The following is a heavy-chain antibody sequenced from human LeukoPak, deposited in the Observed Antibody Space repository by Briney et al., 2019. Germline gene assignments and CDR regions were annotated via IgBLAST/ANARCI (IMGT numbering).Heavy chain of an antibody. V-gene: IGHV3-66*01. D-gene: IGHD3-3*01. J-gene: IGHJ6*02. CDR2: IYSGGST. CDR1: GFTVSSNY. CDR3: ARALLRFLEWLPYYSYGMDV. Sequence: GGSLRLSCAASGFTVSSNYMSWVRQAPGKGLEWVSVIYSGGSTYYADSVKGRFTISRDNSKNTLYLQMNSLRAEDTAVYYCARALLRFLEWLPYYSYGMDVWGQGTTVIVSS.